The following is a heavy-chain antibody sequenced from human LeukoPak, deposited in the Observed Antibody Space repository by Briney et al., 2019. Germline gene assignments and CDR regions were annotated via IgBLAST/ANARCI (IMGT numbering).Heavy chain of an antibody. CDR3: ATTRGWLQLLDDAFDI. J-gene: IGHJ3*02. CDR2: ISAYNGNT. V-gene: IGHV1-18*01. D-gene: IGHD5-24*01. CDR1: GYAFTSYG. Sequence: ASVKVSCKASGYAFTSYGISWVRQAPGQGLEWMGWISAYNGNTNYAQKLQGRATMTTDTSTSTAYMELRSLRSDDTAVYYCATTRGWLQLLDDAFDIWGQGTMVTVSS.